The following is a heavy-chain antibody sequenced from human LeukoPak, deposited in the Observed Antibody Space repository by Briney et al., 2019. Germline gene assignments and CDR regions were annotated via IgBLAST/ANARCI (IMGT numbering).Heavy chain of an antibody. V-gene: IGHV4-59*08. Sequence: SEALSLTCTVSGGSISSYYWSWIRQPPGKGLEWIGYIYYSGYTDYNPSLKSRVTMSVDTSKNQFSLKLTSVTAADTAVYYCATLQSSGYDYSDYWGQGILVTVSS. CDR2: IYYSGYT. D-gene: IGHD3-22*01. J-gene: IGHJ4*02. CDR3: ATLQSSGYDYSDY. CDR1: GGSISSYY.